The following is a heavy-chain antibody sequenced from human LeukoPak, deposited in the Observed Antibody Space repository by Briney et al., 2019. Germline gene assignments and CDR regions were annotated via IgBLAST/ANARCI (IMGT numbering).Heavy chain of an antibody. CDR1: GFTFSSYS. CDR3: ARVVATHSYWYFDL. CDR2: ISSSSSYI. V-gene: IGHV3-21*04. D-gene: IGHD2-15*01. Sequence: GGSLRLSCAASGFTFSSYSMNWVRQAPGKGLEWVSSISSSSSYIYYADSVKGRFTISRDNAKNSLYPQMNSLRAEDTAVYYCARVVATHSYWYFDLWGRGTLVTVSS. J-gene: IGHJ2*01.